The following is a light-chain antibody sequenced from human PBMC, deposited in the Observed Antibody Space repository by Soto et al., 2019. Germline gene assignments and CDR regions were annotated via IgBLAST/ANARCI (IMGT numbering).Light chain of an antibody. CDR2: GAS. V-gene: IGKV3-20*01. CDR1: HSVSRTY. J-gene: IGKJ5*01. Sequence: IVLAPSPRTLSFSPRPRPTLSSRASHSVSRTYLAWYQQKPGQAPRLLIFGASDRATGTPDRFSGSGSGTDFTLTISRLEPEDSAVYYCQQFDDSVTFGQGTRLEIK. CDR3: QQFDDSVT.